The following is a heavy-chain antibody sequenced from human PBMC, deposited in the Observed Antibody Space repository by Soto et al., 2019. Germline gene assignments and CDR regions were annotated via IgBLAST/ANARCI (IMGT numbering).Heavy chain of an antibody. CDR3: ASQHYYDSSGYYEVY. D-gene: IGHD3-22*01. CDR2: IHYSGST. V-gene: IGHV4-39*01. J-gene: IGHJ4*02. CDR1: GCSISSNIYY. Sequence: PSETLSLTCTVSGCSISSNIYYWGWIRQPPGKGLEWIVNIHYSGSTYYDSSLKSRVTISVDTSKDQFSLKLSSVTAADTAVYYCASQHYYDSSGYYEVYWGQGTLVTV.